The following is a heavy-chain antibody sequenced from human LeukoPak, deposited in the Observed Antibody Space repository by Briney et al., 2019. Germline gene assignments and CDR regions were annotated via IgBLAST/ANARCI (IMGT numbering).Heavy chain of an antibody. J-gene: IGHJ3*02. CDR3: ARERDPYYYDSMEGAFDI. CDR2: IYTSGST. Sequence: KPSETPSLTCTVSGGSISSYYWSWIRQPAGKGLEWIGRIYTSGSTNYNPSLKSRVTMSVDTSKNQFSLKLSSVTAADTAVYYCARERDPYYYDSMEGAFDIWGQGTMVTVSS. CDR1: GGSISSYY. D-gene: IGHD3-22*01. V-gene: IGHV4-4*07.